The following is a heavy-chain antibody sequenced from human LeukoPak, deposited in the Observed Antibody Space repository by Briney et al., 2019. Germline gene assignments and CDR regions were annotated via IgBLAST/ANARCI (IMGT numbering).Heavy chain of an antibody. J-gene: IGHJ4*02. CDR3: SHGEYDY. CDR2: IYSGGST. Sequence: PGGSLRLSCAHPGVTVLGTIVCSVPQAPGKGLEWVSVIYSGGSTYYADSVKGRFTISRDNTKNKLYLQMNSLRAADTAVYYSSHGEYDYCHQGTLVTVSS. CDR1: GVTVLGTI. V-gene: IGHV3-53*01. D-gene: IGHD2-2*01.